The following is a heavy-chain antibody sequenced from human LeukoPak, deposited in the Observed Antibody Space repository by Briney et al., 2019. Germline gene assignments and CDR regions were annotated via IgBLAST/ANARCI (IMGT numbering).Heavy chain of an antibody. Sequence: GGSLRLSCTASGFTFSSYAMHWVRQAPGKGLEWVAVISYDGSDNYYADPVKGRFTISRDNSKKTLYLQMNSLRAEDTAIYYCVRETEAYGEWGQGTLVTVSS. CDR1: GFTFSSYA. J-gene: IGHJ4*02. CDR2: ISYDGSDN. CDR3: VRETEAYGE. V-gene: IGHV3-30-3*01. D-gene: IGHD4-17*01.